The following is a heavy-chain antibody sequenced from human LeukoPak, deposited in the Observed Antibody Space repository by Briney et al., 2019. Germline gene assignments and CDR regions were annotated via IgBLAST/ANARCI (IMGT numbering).Heavy chain of an antibody. V-gene: IGHV3-23*01. Sequence: GGSLRLSCAASGFTFSRHAMSWVRQAPGKGLEWVSSISGSGGSTYYADSVEGRFTIAINNSKNPLYLQMNSLRAEDTAVSSCAKAQGNTVVYPPDYWGQGTLVTVSS. CDR3: AKAQGNTVVYPPDY. D-gene: IGHD2-8*02. CDR2: ISGSGGST. J-gene: IGHJ4*02. CDR1: GFTFSRHA.